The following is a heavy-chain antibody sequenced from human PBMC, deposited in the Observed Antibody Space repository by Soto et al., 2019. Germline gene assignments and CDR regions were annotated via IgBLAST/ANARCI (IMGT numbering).Heavy chain of an antibody. D-gene: IGHD3-16*01. J-gene: IGHJ3*02. Sequence: ASGKVSCKASGYTFTSYAMHWVRQAPGQRLEWMGWINAGNGNTKYSQKFQGRVTITRDTSASTAYMELSSLRSEDTAVYYCARGAYDYVWGSYPYSDDFDIWGQGTMVPVSS. CDR1: GYTFTSYA. CDR2: INAGNGNT. V-gene: IGHV1-3*01. CDR3: ARGAYDYVWGSYPYSDDFDI.